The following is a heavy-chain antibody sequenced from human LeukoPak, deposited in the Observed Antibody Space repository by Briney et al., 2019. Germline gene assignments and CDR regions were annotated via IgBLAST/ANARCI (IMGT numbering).Heavy chain of an antibody. Sequence: GASVEVSCKASGYTFTSYGISWVRQAPGQGLEWMGWISAYNGNTNYAQKLQGRVTMTTDTSTSTAYMELRSLRSDDTAVYYCASSYGDYDYYYYGMDVWGQGTTVTVSS. J-gene: IGHJ6*02. CDR1: GYTFTSYG. CDR2: ISAYNGNT. V-gene: IGHV1-18*01. CDR3: ASSYGDYDYYYYGMDV. D-gene: IGHD4-17*01.